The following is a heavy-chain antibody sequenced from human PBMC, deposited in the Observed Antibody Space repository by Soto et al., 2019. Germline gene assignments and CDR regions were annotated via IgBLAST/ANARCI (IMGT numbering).Heavy chain of an antibody. Sequence: QVQLQQWGAGLLKPSETLSLTCAVYGGSFSGYYWSWIRQPPGKGLEWIGEINHSGSTNYNPSLKSRVTISVATSKNQFSLKLSSVTAADTAVYYCARGRERRDIVVVVAATGGHFFDYWGQGTLVTVSS. CDR2: INHSGST. J-gene: IGHJ4*02. V-gene: IGHV4-34*01. CDR1: GGSFSGYY. CDR3: ARGRERRDIVVVVAATGGHFFDY. D-gene: IGHD2-15*01.